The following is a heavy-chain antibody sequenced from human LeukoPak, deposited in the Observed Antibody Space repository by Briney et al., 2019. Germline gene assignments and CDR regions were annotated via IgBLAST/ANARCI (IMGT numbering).Heavy chain of an antibody. CDR3: ARLIGYCSSTRCYATNHFYY. J-gene: IGHJ4*02. Sequence: GESLKISCKGSGYSFTSYWIGWVRQMPGKGLEWMGIIYPGDSDTRYSPSFQGQVTISADKSISTAYLQWSSLKASDTAMYYCARLIGYCSSTRCYATNHFYYWGQGTLVTVSS. V-gene: IGHV5-51*01. CDR1: GYSFTSYW. CDR2: IYPGDSDT. D-gene: IGHD2-2*01.